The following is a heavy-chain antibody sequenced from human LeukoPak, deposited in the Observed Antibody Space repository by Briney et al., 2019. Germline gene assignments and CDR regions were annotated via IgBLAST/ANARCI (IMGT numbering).Heavy chain of an antibody. CDR3: ARDRVVSGRFGEVAS. CDR2: ISSSSTYI. J-gene: IGHJ5*01. V-gene: IGHV3-21*01. Sequence: PGGPLTLSCAASGFTFSSYSMNWVRQAPGKGLEGVSFISSSSTYIYYADSVKGRFTISRVDAKNSLYLQMSSLRADDTAVYYCARDRVVSGRFGEVASWGQGTLVTVSS. D-gene: IGHD3-10*01. CDR1: GFTFSSYS.